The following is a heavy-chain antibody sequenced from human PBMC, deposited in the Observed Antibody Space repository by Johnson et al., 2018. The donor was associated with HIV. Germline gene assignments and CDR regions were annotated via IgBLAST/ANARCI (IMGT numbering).Heavy chain of an antibody. Sequence: QVQLVESGGGLVQPGGSLRLSCAASGFTFSSYGMHWVRQAPGKGLEWVAVISHVGTNEYYADSVKGRFTISRDNAKNSLYLQMNSLRAEDTAVYYCARASLEWLLSLVALGAFDIWGQGTMVTVSS. D-gene: IGHD3-3*01. CDR3: ARASLEWLLSLVALGAFDI. V-gene: IGHV3-30*03. CDR2: ISHVGTNE. J-gene: IGHJ3*02. CDR1: GFTFSSYG.